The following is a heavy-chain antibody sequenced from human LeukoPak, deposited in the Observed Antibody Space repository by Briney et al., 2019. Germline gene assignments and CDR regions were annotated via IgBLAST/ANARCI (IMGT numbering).Heavy chain of an antibody. V-gene: IGHV3-48*04. CDR3: AGGEYSSSWYEDY. CDR2: ISSSSSTI. J-gene: IGHJ4*02. Sequence: GGSLRLSCAASGFTFSSYSMNWVRQAPGKGLEWVSYISSSSSTIYYADSVKGRFTISRDNAKNSLYLQMNSLRAEDTAVYYCAGGEYSSSWYEDYWGQGTLVTVSS. CDR1: GFTFSSYS. D-gene: IGHD6-13*01.